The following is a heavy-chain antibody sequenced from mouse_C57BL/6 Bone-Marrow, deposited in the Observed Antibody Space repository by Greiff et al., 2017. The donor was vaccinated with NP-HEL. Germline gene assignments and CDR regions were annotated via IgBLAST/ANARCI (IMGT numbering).Heavy chain of an antibody. CDR3: ARRYYGSSSAWFAY. CDR2: ISSGGSYT. CDR1: GFTFSSYG. J-gene: IGHJ3*01. Sequence: EVQRVESGGDLVKPGGSLKLSCAASGFTFSSYGMSWVRQTPDKRLEWVATISSGGSYTYYPDSVKGRFTISSDNAKNTLYLQMSSLKSEDTAMYYCARRYYGSSSAWFAYWGQGTLVTVSA. V-gene: IGHV5-6*01. D-gene: IGHD1-1*01.